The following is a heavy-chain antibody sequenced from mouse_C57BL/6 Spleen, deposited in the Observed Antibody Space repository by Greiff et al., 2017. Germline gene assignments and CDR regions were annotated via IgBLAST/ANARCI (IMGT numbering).Heavy chain of an antibody. V-gene: IGHV5-4*03. CDR3: ARSSYGSSYPYYFDY. Sequence: DVMLVESGGGLVKPGGSLKLSCAASGFTFSSYAMSWVRQTPEKRLEWVATISDGGSYTYYPDNVKGRFTISRDNAKNNLYLQMSHLKSEDTAMYYCARSSYGSSYPYYFDYWGQGTTLTVSS. CDR1: GFTFSSYA. D-gene: IGHD1-1*01. CDR2: ISDGGSYT. J-gene: IGHJ2*01.